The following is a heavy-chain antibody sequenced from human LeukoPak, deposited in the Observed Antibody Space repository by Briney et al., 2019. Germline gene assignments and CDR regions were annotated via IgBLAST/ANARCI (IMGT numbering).Heavy chain of an antibody. D-gene: IGHD1-14*01. CDR2: IVGDSSKT. J-gene: IGHJ6*03. Sequence: PGGSLRLSCVISGLTHHGYAMTWVRQAPGKGLEWVSTIVGDSSKTYYADSVKGRFTISRDNSRYMLFLHMNSLRAEDTAIYYCAKQPYNYYYLDVWGKGTTVTVSS. CDR1: GLTHHGYA. V-gene: IGHV3-23*01. CDR3: AKQPYNYYYLDV.